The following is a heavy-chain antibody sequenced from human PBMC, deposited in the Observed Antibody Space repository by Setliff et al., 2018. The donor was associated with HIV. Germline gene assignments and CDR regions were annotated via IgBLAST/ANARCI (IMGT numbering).Heavy chain of an antibody. J-gene: IGHJ6*03. CDR2: INHSGST. CDR3: ARGSSNVYNYYMDV. CDR1: GGSFTDYY. V-gene: IGHV4-34*01. D-gene: IGHD1-26*01. Sequence: SETLSLTCAVYGGSFTDYYWSWIRQPPGKGLEWIGEINHSGSTNYKPSLKSRVTMSVDTSKNQFFLKLGSVTAADTAVYYCARGSSNVYNYYMDVWGKGTTVTVSS.